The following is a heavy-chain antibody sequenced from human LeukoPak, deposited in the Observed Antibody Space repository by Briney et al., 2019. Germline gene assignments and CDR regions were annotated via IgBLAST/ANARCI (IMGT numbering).Heavy chain of an antibody. D-gene: IGHD3-22*01. Sequence: ASVKVSCKASGYTFTGYYMHWVRQAPGQGREWMGWINPNSGGTNYAQKFQGRVTMTRDTSISTAYMELSRLRSDDTAVYYCARLWGYYDSSGYYPSHLGYWGQGTLVTVSS. CDR3: ARLWGYYDSSGYYPSHLGY. CDR2: INPNSGGT. J-gene: IGHJ4*02. CDR1: GYTFTGYY. V-gene: IGHV1-2*02.